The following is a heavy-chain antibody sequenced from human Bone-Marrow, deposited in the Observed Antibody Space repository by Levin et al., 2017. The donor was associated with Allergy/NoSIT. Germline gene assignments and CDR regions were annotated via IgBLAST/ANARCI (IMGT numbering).Heavy chain of an antibody. CDR1: GFTFSNYG. D-gene: IGHD3-22*01. J-gene: IGHJ4*02. V-gene: IGHV3-30*03. CDR3: AGYDSSGYYRLDF. CDR2: ISSDSNNK. Sequence: PGGSLRLSCTASGFTFSNYGMHWVRQAPGKGPEWVATISSDSNNKHYIDSVKGRFTIARDNSKNTLYLQLNSLRTEDTAMYYCAGYDSSGYYRLDFWGQGTLVTVSS.